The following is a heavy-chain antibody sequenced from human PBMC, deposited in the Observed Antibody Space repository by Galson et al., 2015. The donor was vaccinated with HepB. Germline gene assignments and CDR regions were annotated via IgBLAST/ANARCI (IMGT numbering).Heavy chain of an antibody. CDR3: AADHGSGVD. J-gene: IGHJ4*02. CDR1: GYTFTNYY. CDR2: IYPSAGNT. D-gene: IGHD3-10*01. V-gene: IGHV1-46*01. Sequence: SVKVSCKASGYTFTNYYIHWVRQAPGQGLEWMGIIYPSAGNTDYTQKFQGRVTMTRDTSTSTAYMELSSLRSEDTAVYYCAADHGSGVDWGQGTLVTVSS.